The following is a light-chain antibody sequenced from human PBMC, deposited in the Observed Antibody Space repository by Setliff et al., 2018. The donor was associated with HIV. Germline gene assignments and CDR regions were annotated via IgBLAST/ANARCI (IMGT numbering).Light chain of an antibody. CDR3: CSNAGDFKVI. CDR2: EVS. V-gene: IGLV2-18*02. Sequence: QSVLAQPPSVSGSPGQSVTISCTGTSSDVGSYNRVAWYQQTPGAAPKLMIYEVSNRPSGVPDRFSGSKSGNTASLIISGIQAEDEADYFCCSNAGDFKVIFGGGTQLTVL. CDR1: SSDVGSYNR. J-gene: IGLJ2*01.